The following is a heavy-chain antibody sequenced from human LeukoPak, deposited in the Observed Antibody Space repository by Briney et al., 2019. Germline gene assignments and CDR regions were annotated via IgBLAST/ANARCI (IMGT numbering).Heavy chain of an antibody. CDR3: TTDYGGNLVDY. CDR1: GFTFGDYA. D-gene: IGHD4-23*01. CDR2: IKSKTDGGTT. V-gene: IGHV3-15*01. Sequence: GGSLRLSCTASGFTFGDYAMSWVRQAPGKGLEWVGRIKSKTDGGTTDYAAPVKGRFTISRDDSKNTLYLQMNSLKTEDTAVYYCTTDYGGNLVDYWGQGTLVTVSS. J-gene: IGHJ4*02.